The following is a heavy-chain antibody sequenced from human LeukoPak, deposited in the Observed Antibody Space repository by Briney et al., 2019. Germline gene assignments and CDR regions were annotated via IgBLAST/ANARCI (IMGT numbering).Heavy chain of an antibody. CDR2: ISSSSSYI. D-gene: IGHD3-10*01. CDR3: AREFNLKDGSYSGAFDI. V-gene: IGHV3-21*01. J-gene: IGHJ3*02. CDR1: GFTFSSYS. Sequence: GGSLRLSCAASGFTFSSYSMNWVGQAPGKGLEWVSSISSSSSYIYYADSVKGRFTISRDNSKNALYLQMHSLRAEDTAVYYCAREFNLKDGSYSGAFDIWGQGTVVTVSS.